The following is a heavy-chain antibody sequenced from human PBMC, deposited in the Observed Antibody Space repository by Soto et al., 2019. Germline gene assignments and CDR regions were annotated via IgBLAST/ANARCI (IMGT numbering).Heavy chain of an antibody. CDR3: ARHGYSSCWYSDY. V-gene: IGHV5-51*01. D-gene: IGHD6-13*01. CDR1: GYTFTSYW. CDR2: IYPGDSDT. J-gene: IGHJ4*02. Sequence: PGESLKIPCKGPGYTFTSYWIGWVRQMPGKGLEWMGIIYPGDSDTRYSPSFQGQVTISADKSISTAYVEWRSLRASDTAMYFCARHGYSSCWYSDYWGQGTLVTVSS.